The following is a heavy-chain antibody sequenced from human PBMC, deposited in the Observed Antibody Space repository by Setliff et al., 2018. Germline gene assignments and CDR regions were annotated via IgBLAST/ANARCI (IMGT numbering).Heavy chain of an antibody. J-gene: IGHJ4*02. CDR3: ARVGMGRPWNRGAGDY. CDR1: GYTFISYA. CDR2: IKPASGNT. V-gene: IGHV1-3*01. Sequence: ASVKVSCKASGYTFISYALHWVRQAPGQRLQWMGWIKPASGNTKYSQEFQGRVTMTTDTSTSTAYMELRSLRSDDTAVYYCARVGMGRPWNRGAGDYWGQGTLVTVSS. D-gene: IGHD1-26*01.